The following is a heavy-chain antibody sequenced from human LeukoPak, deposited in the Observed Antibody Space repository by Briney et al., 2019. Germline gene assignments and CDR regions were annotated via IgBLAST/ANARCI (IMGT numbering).Heavy chain of an antibody. CDR2: INPNSGGT. V-gene: IGHV1-2*04. Sequence: ASVKVSCKASGYTFTGYYMHWVRQAPGQGLEWMGWINPNSGGTNYAQKFQGWVTMTRDTSISTAYMELSSLRSEDTAVYYCATNSKPLYYYDSSGPNGAFDIWGQGTMVTVSS. CDR3: ATNSKPLYYYDSSGPNGAFDI. D-gene: IGHD3-22*01. CDR1: GYTFTGYY. J-gene: IGHJ3*02.